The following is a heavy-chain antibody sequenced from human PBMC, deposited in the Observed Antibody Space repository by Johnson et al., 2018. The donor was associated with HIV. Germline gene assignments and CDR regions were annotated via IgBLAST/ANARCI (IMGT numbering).Heavy chain of an antibody. CDR1: GFTFSSYW. V-gene: IGHV3-7*03. CDR2: IKQDGSEK. CDR3: ASPRNWAMFRAFDI. Sequence: VQLVESGGGLVQPGGSLRLSCAASGFTFSSYWMSWVRQAPGKGLEWVANIKQDGSEKYYVDSVKGRFTISRDNAKNSLYLQMNSLRAEDTALYYCASPRNWAMFRAFDIWGQGTMVTVSS. D-gene: IGHD5-18*01. J-gene: IGHJ3*02.